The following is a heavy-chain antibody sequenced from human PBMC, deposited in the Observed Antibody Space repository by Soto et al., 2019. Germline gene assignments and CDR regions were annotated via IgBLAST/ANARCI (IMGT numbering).Heavy chain of an antibody. CDR3: ARDPGYSYGYDAFDI. CDR2: IIPIFGTA. CDR1: GGTFSSYA. D-gene: IGHD5-18*01. V-gene: IGHV1-69*13. J-gene: IGHJ3*02. Sequence: ASVKVSCKASGGTFSSYAISWVRQAPGQGLEWMGGIIPIFGTANYAQKFQGRVTITADESTSTAYMELSSLRSEDTAVYYCARDPGYSYGYDAFDIWRQGTMVTVSS.